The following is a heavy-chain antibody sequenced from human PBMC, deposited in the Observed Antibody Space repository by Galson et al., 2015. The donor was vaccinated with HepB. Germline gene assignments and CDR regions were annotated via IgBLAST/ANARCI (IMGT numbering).Heavy chain of an antibody. D-gene: IGHD6-13*01. CDR2: IWYDGSNK. Sequence: SLRLSCAASGFTFSSYGMHWVRQAPGKGLEWVAVIWYDGSNKYYADSVKGRFTISRDNSKNTLYLQMNSLRAEDTAVYYCAKGSSSSWYYYYYGMDVWGQGTTVTVSS. CDR1: GFTFSSYG. CDR3: AKGSSSSWYYYYYGMDV. J-gene: IGHJ6*02. V-gene: IGHV3-33*06.